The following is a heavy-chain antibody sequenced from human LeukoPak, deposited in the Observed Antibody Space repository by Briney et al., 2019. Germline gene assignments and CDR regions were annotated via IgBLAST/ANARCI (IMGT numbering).Heavy chain of an antibody. D-gene: IGHD3-22*01. CDR1: GFTFSSYG. Sequence: GGSLRLSCAASGFTFSSYGMHWVRQAPGQGLEWVAVISYDGSNKYYADSVKGRFTISRDNSKNTLYLQMNSLRAEDTAVYYCAKGGRESSGYLIDYWGQGTLVTVSS. J-gene: IGHJ4*02. V-gene: IGHV3-30*18. CDR2: ISYDGSNK. CDR3: AKGGRESSGYLIDY.